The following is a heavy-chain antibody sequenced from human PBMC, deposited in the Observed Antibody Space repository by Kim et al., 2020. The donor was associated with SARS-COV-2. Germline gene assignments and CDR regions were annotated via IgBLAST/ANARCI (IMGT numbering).Heavy chain of an antibody. D-gene: IGHD3-16*01. Sequence: GESLQISCKGSGYSFSDQWITWVRQVPGKGLEWMGRIDLRDSYTTYSPSFKGHVTISADKSITTAYLQWSSLKASDTAIYYCVGRPDYDYWGQGPLVTVS. CDR3: VGRPDYDY. CDR2: IDLRDSYT. V-gene: IGHV5-10-1*01. J-gene: IGHJ4*02. CDR1: GYSFSDQW.